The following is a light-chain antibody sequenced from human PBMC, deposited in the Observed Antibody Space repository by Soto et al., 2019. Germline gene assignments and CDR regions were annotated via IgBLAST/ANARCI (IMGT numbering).Light chain of an antibody. Sequence: DIQMTQSPSTLSSSVGERVTITCRASQSISSWLAWYQQKPGKAPKLLIYDASSLESGVPSRFSGSGSGTEFTLTISSLQPDDVENYHGQQYKSRWTFGQGTKVEIK. J-gene: IGKJ1*01. CDR3: QQYKSRWT. CDR2: DAS. V-gene: IGKV1-5*01. CDR1: QSISSW.